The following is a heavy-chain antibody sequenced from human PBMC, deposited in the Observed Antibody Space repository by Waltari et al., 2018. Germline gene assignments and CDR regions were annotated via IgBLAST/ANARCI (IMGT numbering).Heavy chain of an antibody. D-gene: IGHD3-10*01. J-gene: IGHJ4*02. CDR1: GFTFTGYL. CDR3: TRALWLGELYDY. Sequence: EVQLDESGGGLVQPGGSLRLSCSASGFTFTGYLMNWVRQAPGKGLVWVARINSDGSSTTDADSVKGRFTISRDNAKNTVYLQMNSLRVEDTAVYYCTRALWLGELYDYWGQGTLVTVSS. V-gene: IGHV3-74*01. CDR2: INSDGSST.